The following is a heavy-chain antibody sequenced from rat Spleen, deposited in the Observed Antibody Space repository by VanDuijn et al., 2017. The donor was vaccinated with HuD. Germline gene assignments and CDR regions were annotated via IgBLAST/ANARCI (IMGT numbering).Heavy chain of an antibody. CDR3: ARHALMYTTDPFAY. J-gene: IGHJ3*01. D-gene: IGHD1-6*01. CDR2: IIYDGSRT. Sequence: EVQLVESDGGLVQPGRSLKLSCAASGFTFSDYYMAWVRQAPKKGLEWVATIIYDGSRTYYRDSVRGRFTISRDNAKSTLYLQMDSLRSEDTATYYCARHALMYTTDPFAYWGQGTLVTVSS. V-gene: IGHV5S10*01. CDR1: GFTFSDYY.